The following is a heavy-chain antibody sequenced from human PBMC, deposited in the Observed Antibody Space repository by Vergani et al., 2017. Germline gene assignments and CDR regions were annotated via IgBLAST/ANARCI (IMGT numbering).Heavy chain of an antibody. J-gene: IGHJ6*02. Sequence: QVQLVESGGGVVQPGRSLRLSCAASGFTFSSYGMHWVRQAPGKGLEWVAVIWYDGSNKYYADSVKGRFTISRDNSKSTLYLQMNSLRAEDTAVYYCARIRPISPWGGMDVWGQGTTVTVSS. CDR2: IWYDGSNK. D-gene: IGHD5-24*01. CDR3: ARIRPISPWGGMDV. V-gene: IGHV3-33*01. CDR1: GFTFSSYG.